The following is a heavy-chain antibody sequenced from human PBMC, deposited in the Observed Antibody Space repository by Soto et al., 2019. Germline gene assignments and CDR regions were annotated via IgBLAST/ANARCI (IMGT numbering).Heavy chain of an antibody. J-gene: IGHJ6*02. CDR1: GFTFSTCA. CDR3: ARNIEDGHYYMDV. V-gene: IGHV3-23*01. Sequence: GGSLKLSCPATGFTFSTCAMNWVRQAPGKGLEWVSTISGSGSTTYYADSVKGRFTISRDNAKGSLYLQMTSLRDEDTAVYYCARNIEDGHYYMDVWGQGTTVTVSS. D-gene: IGHD3-10*01. CDR2: ISGSGSTT.